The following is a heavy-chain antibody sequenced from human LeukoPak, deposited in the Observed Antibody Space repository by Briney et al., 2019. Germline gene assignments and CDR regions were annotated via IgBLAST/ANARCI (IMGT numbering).Heavy chain of an antibody. Sequence: PGGSLRLSCEASGFTFSNYAISWVRQAPGKGLEWVSSISSSSSYIYYADSVKGRFTISRDNAKNSLYLQMNSLRAEDTAVYYCARDYSETDAFGIWGQGTMVTVSS. V-gene: IGHV3-21*01. J-gene: IGHJ3*02. CDR1: GFTFSNYA. D-gene: IGHD6-13*01. CDR2: ISSSSSYI. CDR3: ARDYSETDAFGI.